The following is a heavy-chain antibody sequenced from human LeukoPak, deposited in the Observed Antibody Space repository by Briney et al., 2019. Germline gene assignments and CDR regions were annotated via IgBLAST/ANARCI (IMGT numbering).Heavy chain of an antibody. V-gene: IGHV4-59*01. D-gene: IGHD1-26*01. Sequence: SETVSLTCAVSGGSINNYYWGWIRQPPGKGLEWLGYIHSSGSTNYNPSLKSRVTILVDTSKNQFSLKLTSVTAADTAVYYCARGRSNYYGMDVWGQGTTVTVSS. J-gene: IGHJ6*02. CDR3: ARGRSNYYGMDV. CDR1: GGSINNYY. CDR2: IHSSGST.